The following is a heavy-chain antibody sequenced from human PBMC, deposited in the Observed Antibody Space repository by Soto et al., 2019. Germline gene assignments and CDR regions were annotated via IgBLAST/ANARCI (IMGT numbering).Heavy chain of an antibody. D-gene: IGHD2-15*01. CDR1: GFTFTTYW. CDR3: ARREGYCSGGTCYFDY. Sequence: EVQLVESGGGLVQPEGSLRLSCAASGFTFTTYWMHWVRQAPGKGLVWVSRINSDGSSTSYADSVKGRFTISRDNAKNTLYLQMNSLRAEDTAVYYCARREGYCSGGTCYFDYWGQGALVTVSS. CDR2: INSDGSST. J-gene: IGHJ4*02. V-gene: IGHV3-74*01.